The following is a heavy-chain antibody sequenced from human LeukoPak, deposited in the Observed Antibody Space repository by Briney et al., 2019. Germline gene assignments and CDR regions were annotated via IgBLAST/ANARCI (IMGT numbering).Heavy chain of an antibody. D-gene: IGHD3-10*01. V-gene: IGHV3-21*01. J-gene: IGHJ5*02. Sequence: SGGSLRLSCAASGFTFSSYSMNWVRQAPGKGLEWVSSISSSSSYIYYADSVKGRFTISRDNAKNSLYLQMNSLRAEDTAVYYCARDPGQPDNWFDPWGQGTLVTVSS. CDR3: ARDPGQPDNWFDP. CDR2: ISSSSSYI. CDR1: GFTFSSYS.